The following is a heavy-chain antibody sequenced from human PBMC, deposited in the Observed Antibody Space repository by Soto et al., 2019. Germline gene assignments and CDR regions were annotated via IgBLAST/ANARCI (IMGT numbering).Heavy chain of an antibody. CDR1: GFSFGDYA. V-gene: IGHV3-23*01. CDR2: ISGTGSRT. J-gene: IGHJ6*02. CDR3: ARGGRYTYGYGDYSYGMDV. Sequence: EVQVLESGGGLVQPGGSLRLSCAASGFSFGDYAMSWVRQAPGKGLEWVSGISGTGSRTSYADSVRGRFTISRDNVNNTLSLQMDSLRAEDMAVYYCARGGRYTYGYGDYSYGMDVWGQGTTVTVSS. D-gene: IGHD5-18*01.